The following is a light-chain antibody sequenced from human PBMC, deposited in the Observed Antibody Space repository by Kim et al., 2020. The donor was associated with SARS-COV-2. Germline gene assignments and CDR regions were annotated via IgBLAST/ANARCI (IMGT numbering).Light chain of an antibody. CDR2: AAS. CDR1: QSISTY. V-gene: IGKV1-39*01. Sequence: DIQMTQYPSSLSASVGDRVTITCRASQSISTYLNWYQQKPGKAPQLLIYAASTLQSGVPSRFTGSGSGTDFTLTISSLQPEDFATYYCQHSYSAPYTFGQGTKLEI. J-gene: IGKJ2*01. CDR3: QHSYSAPYT.